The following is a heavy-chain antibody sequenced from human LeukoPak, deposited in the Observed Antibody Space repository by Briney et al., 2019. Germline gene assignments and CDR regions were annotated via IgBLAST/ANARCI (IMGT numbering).Heavy chain of an antibody. Sequence: ASVKVSCKASGYTFTGYYMHWVRQAPGQGLEWMGWINPNSGGTNYAQKFQGRVTMTRDTSISTAYMELSRLRSDDTAVYYCARGGATVVVPAAMVSWGQGTLVTVSS. CDR1: GYTFTGYY. J-gene: IGHJ4*02. V-gene: IGHV1-2*02. CDR3: ARGGATVVVPAAMVS. D-gene: IGHD2-2*01. CDR2: INPNSGGT.